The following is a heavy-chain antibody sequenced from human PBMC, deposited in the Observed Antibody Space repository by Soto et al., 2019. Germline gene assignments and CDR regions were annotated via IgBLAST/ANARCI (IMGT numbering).Heavy chain of an antibody. J-gene: IGHJ5*02. D-gene: IGHD3-3*01. V-gene: IGHV1-69*01. Sequence: QGLEWMGGIIPIFGTANYAQKFQGGVTITADESTSTAYMELSSLRSEDTAVYYCARDAGFTPNWFDPWGQGTLVTVSS. CDR2: IIPIFGTA. CDR3: ARDAGFTPNWFDP.